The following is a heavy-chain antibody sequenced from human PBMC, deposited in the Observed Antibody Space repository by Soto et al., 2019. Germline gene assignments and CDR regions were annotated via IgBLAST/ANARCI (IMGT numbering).Heavy chain of an antibody. Sequence: EAQLLESGGSLVQPGGFLRLSCAASGFSFSSYAMNWVRQAPGKGLEWVSIISGGGDRTYYADSVKGRFTISRDNSKNTLYLQMNSLRAEDTAVYHCAKASRGPLSSRSSDANHFDSWGQGTLVTVSS. J-gene: IGHJ4*02. V-gene: IGHV3-23*01. D-gene: IGHD6-13*01. CDR1: GFSFSSYA. CDR2: ISGGGDRT. CDR3: AKASRGPLSSRSSDANHFDS.